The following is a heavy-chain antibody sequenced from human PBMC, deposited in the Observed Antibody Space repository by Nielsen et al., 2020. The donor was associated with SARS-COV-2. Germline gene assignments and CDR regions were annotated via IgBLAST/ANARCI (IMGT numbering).Heavy chain of an antibody. CDR2: ISSTSSYI. J-gene: IGHJ4*02. Sequence: GESLKISCAASGFIFGSYTMTYFRQAPGKGLEWVSSISSTSSYIYYADSVKGRFTISRDNAESSLYLQMNSLRAEDTAVYYCAREGRDLPLDYWGQGVLVTVSS. CDR1: GFIFGSYT. CDR3: AREGRDLPLDY. V-gene: IGHV3-21*04. D-gene: IGHD5-24*01.